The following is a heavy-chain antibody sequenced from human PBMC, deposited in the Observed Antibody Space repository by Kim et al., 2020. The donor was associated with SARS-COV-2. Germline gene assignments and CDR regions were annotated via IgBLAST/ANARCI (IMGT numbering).Heavy chain of an antibody. Sequence: SETLSLTCAVYGGSFSGYYWSWIRQPPGKGLEWIGEINHSGSTNYNPSLKSRVTISVDTSKNQFSLKLSSVTAADTAVYYCARAGRGYSGYGAMDVWGQGTTVTVSS. CDR1: GGSFSGYY. CDR3: ARAGRGYSGYGAMDV. J-gene: IGHJ6*02. D-gene: IGHD5-12*01. CDR2: INHSGST. V-gene: IGHV4-34*01.